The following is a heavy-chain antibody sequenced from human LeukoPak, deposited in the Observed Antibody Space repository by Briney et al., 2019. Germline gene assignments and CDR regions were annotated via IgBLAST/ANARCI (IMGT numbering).Heavy chain of an antibody. CDR3: ARITDYYGMDV. Sequence: PGGSLRLSCAASGFMFDDYGMSWVRQAPGKGLEWVANIKQDGSEKYYVDSVKGRFTISRDNAKDSLYLQMNSLRAEDTAVYYCARITDYYGMDVWGQGTTVTVSS. V-gene: IGHV3-7*05. J-gene: IGHJ6*02. CDR2: IKQDGSEK. D-gene: IGHD3-10*01. CDR1: GFMFDDYG.